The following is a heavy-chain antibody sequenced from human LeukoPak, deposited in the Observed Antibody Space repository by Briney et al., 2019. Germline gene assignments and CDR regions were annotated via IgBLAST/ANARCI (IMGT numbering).Heavy chain of an antibody. Sequence: GGSLRLSCAASGFTVSSNYMSWVRQAPGRGLEWVSVIYSGGSTYYADSVKGRFTISRDNSKNTLYLQMNSLRAEDTAVYYCARGERVVYYDYWGQGTLVTVSS. CDR3: ARGERVVYYDY. J-gene: IGHJ4*02. D-gene: IGHD1-14*01. V-gene: IGHV3-53*01. CDR1: GFTVSSNY. CDR2: IYSGGST.